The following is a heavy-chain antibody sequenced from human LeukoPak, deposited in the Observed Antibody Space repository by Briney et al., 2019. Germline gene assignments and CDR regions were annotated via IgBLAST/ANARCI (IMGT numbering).Heavy chain of an antibody. CDR1: GGSISSCY. CDR3: ARHVPTYYDILTGTYGMDV. Sequence: SETLSLTCTVSGGSISSCYWSWIRQPPGKGLEWIGYIYYSGSTNYNPSLKSRVTISVDTSKNQFSLKLSSVTAADTAVYYCARHVPTYYDILTGTYGMDVWGQGTTVTVSS. J-gene: IGHJ6*02. V-gene: IGHV4-59*08. D-gene: IGHD3-9*01. CDR2: IYYSGST.